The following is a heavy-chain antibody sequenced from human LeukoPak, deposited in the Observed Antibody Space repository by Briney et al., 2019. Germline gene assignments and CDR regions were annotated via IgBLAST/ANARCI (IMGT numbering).Heavy chain of an antibody. CDR2: IYYSGTT. D-gene: IGHD3-10*01. Sequence: SENLSPTCTVSGGSISSYYWSWIRQPPGKGLEWIGYIYYSGTTIYNPSLKSRLTISLDTSKNQFSLNLSSVTAADTAVYYCARDETHFYGSGSSNWFDPWGQGILVTVSS. CDR1: GGSISSYY. J-gene: IGHJ5*02. V-gene: IGHV4-59*12. CDR3: ARDETHFYGSGSSNWFDP.